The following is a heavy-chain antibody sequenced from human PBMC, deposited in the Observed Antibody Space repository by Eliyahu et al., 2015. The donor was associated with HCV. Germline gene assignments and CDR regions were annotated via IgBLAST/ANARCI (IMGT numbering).Heavy chain of an antibody. V-gene: IGHV4-31*03. CDR2: IYYSGST. Sequence: QVQLQESGPGLVKPSQTLSLTCTVSGGXISSGGYYWXWXRQHPGKGLEWIEYIYYSGSTYYNPSLKSRVTISVDTSKNQFSLKLSSVTAADTAVYYCARGGCSSTSCYPSYYYGMDVWGQGTTVTVSS. CDR1: GGXISSGGYY. D-gene: IGHD2-2*01. CDR3: ARGGCSSTSCYPSYYYGMDV. J-gene: IGHJ6*02.